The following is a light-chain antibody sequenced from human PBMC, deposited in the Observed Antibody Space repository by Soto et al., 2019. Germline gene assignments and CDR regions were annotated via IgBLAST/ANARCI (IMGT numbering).Light chain of an antibody. CDR1: QSISTY. CDR3: QQSYISPRT. J-gene: IGKJ1*01. Sequence: DIQMTQSPSTLSASVGDRVTITCRASQSISTYLNWYQQKSGNAPKLLIYDVSTLQTGVPSRFSGSGSGTDFTLTISSLQPEDFATYYCQQSYISPRTFGQGTKVDIK. CDR2: DVS. V-gene: IGKV1-39*01.